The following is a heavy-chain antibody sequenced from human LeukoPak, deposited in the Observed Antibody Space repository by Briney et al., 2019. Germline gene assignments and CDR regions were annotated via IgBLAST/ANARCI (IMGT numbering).Heavy chain of an antibody. CDR1: GFTSSSYW. Sequence: GGSLRLSCAASGFTSSSYWMSWVRQAPGKWLEWVANIKQDGSEKYYVDSVKGRFTISRDNAKNSLYLQMNSLRAEDTAVYYCARDRGRSGWYEFDYWGQATLVTVSP. V-gene: IGHV3-7*01. D-gene: IGHD6-19*01. CDR3: ARDRGRSGWYEFDY. CDR2: IKQDGSEK. J-gene: IGHJ4*02.